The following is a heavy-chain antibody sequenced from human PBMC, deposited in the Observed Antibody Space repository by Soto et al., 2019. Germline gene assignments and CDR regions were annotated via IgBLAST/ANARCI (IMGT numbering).Heavy chain of an antibody. CDR3: ARSRDPAMARSGGYFDY. J-gene: IGHJ4*02. Sequence: QVQLVQSGAEVKKPGSSVKVSCKASGGTFSSYAISWVRQAPGQGLEWMGGIIPIFGTANYAQKFQGRVTITADESTSTAYMELSSLRSEDTAVYYCARSRDPAMARSGGYFDYWGQGTLVTVSS. CDR1: GGTFSSYA. CDR2: IIPIFGTA. V-gene: IGHV1-69*12. D-gene: IGHD5-18*01.